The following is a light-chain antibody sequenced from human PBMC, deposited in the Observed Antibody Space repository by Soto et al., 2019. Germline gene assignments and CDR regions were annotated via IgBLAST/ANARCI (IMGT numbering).Light chain of an antibody. V-gene: IGKV3-15*01. CDR1: QSVSSN. CDR3: QQYNNWPWT. CDR2: GAS. J-gene: IGKJ1*01. Sequence: TVSTQSPATLSEYPGERATLSCRASQSVSSNLAWYQQKPGQAPRLLIYGASTRATGIPARFSGSGSGADFTLTISSLQSEDFAVYYCQQYNNWPWTFGQGTKVDIK.